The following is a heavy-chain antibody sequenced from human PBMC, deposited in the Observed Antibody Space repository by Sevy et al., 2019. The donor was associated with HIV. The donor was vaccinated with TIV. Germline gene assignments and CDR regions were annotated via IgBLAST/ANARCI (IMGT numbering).Heavy chain of an antibody. CDR2: ISSSSSTI. D-gene: IGHD2-2*01. J-gene: IGHJ6*02. V-gene: IGHV3-48*01. Sequence: GGSLRLSCAASGFTFSSYSMNWVRQAPGKGLEWVSYISSSSSTIYYADSVKGRFTISRDNAKNSLYLQMNSLRAEDTAVSYCARPYCSSTSCYDDYYYYGMDVWGQGTTVTVSS. CDR3: ARPYCSSTSCYDDYYYYGMDV. CDR1: GFTFSSYS.